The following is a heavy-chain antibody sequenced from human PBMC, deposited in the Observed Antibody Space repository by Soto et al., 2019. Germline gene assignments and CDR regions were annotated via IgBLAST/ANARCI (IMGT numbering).Heavy chain of an antibody. V-gene: IGHV4-34*01. D-gene: IGHD2-2*01. CDR3: ARVVVVPAGRWFAP. J-gene: IGHJ5*02. CDR1: GGSFSGYY. CDR2: INHSGST. Sequence: QVQLQQWGAGLLKPSETLSLTCAVYGGSFSGYYWSWIRQPPGKGLEWIGEINHSGSTNYNPSLKSRVTISVDTSKNQFSLKLSSVTAADTAVYYCARVVVVPAGRWFAPWGQGTLVTVSS.